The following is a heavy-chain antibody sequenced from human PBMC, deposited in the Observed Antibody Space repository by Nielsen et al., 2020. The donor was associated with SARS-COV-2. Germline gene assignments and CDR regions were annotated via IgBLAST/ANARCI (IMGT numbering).Heavy chain of an antibody. Sequence: PGKALEWLALIYWDDDKRYSPSLKSRLTITKDTSKNQVVLTMTNMDPVDTATYYCAREIAVAGTYYYYYYGMDVWGQGTTVTVSS. CDR2: IYWDDDK. D-gene: IGHD6-19*01. V-gene: IGHV2-5*02. CDR3: AREIAVAGTYYYYYYGMDV. J-gene: IGHJ6*02.